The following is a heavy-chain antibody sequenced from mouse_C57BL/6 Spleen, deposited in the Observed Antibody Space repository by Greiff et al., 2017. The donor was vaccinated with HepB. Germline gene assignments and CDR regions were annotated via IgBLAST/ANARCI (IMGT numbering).Heavy chain of an antibody. CDR2: ISSGSSTI. V-gene: IGHV5-17*01. Sequence: EVQRVESGGGLVKPGGSLKLSCAASGFTFSDYGMHWVRQAPEKGLEWVAYISSGSSTIYYADTVKGRFTISRDNAKNTLFLQMTSLRSEDTAMYYCARRDYYGSGYFDVWGTGTTVTVSS. J-gene: IGHJ1*03. CDR3: ARRDYYGSGYFDV. D-gene: IGHD1-1*01. CDR1: GFTFSDYG.